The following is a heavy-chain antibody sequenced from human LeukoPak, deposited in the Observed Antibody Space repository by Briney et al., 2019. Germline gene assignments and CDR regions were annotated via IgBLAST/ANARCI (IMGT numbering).Heavy chain of an antibody. CDR3: ASLPYYYGSGSYLSN. CDR2: INPFRVIA. D-gene: IGHD3-10*01. Sequence: SVKVSCKASGGTFSTYAISWVRQAPGQGLEWMGRINPFRVIANYAQKFQGRVTITADKSTSTAYMELSSLRSEDTAVYYCASLPYYYGSGSYLSNWGQGTLVTVSS. CDR1: GGTFSTYA. J-gene: IGHJ4*02. V-gene: IGHV1-69*04.